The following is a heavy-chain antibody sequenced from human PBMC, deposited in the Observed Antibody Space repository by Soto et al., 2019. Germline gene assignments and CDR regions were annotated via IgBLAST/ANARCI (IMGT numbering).Heavy chain of an antibody. V-gene: IGHV1-8*01. CDR2: MNPNSANT. J-gene: IGHJ5*02. CDR3: ARIPVDTTMIYWFDP. D-gene: IGHD5-18*01. CDR1: GYTFTNYD. Sequence: GASVKVSCKASGYTFTNYDISWVRQATGQGLEWMGWMNPNSANTGYAQKFQGRVSMTRDTSINTAYMELNSVTAADTAVYFCARIPVDTTMIYWFDPWGQGTLVTVSS.